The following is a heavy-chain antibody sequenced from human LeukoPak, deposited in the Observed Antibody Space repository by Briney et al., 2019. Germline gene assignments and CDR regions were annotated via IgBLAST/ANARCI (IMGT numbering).Heavy chain of an antibody. J-gene: IGHJ6*03. CDR1: GGSISPYY. CDR3: ARVLPRYYYYYYMDV. V-gene: IGHV4-59*12. D-gene: IGHD2-8*02. Sequence: SETLSLTCTVSGGSISPYYWSWIRQPPGKGLEWIGYIYYSGSTNYSPSLKSRVTISLDTSKNQFSLKLSSVTAADTAVYYCARVLPRYYYYYYMDVWGKGTTVTVSS. CDR2: IYYSGST.